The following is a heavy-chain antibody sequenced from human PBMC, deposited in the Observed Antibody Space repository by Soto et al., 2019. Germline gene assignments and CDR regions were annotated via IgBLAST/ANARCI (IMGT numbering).Heavy chain of an antibody. D-gene: IGHD6-19*01. J-gene: IGHJ4*02. CDR1: GFTYSTYT. CDR3: ARGLRYSTGWYYFDY. CDR2: ISYDGNNK. Sequence: GGSLRLSCAASGFTYSTYTMHWVRQAPGKGLEWVAVISYDGNNKFYADSVKGRFTISRDSTKQTLYLQMNSLRPDDTAMYYCARGLRYSTGWYYFDYWGQGTLVTVSS. V-gene: IGHV3-30-3*01.